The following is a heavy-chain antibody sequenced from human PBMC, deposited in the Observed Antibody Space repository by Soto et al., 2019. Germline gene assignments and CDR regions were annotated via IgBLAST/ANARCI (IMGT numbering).Heavy chain of an antibody. D-gene: IGHD3-10*01. V-gene: IGHV4-4*02. J-gene: IGHJ4*02. Sequence: PSETLSLTCTVSGGSMGSSNWWNWVRQPPGKGLEWIGYIHHSGSTYYNPSLKSRVTISVDTSKNQFSLKLSSVTAADTAVYYCARARIELITMVRGVIDYWGQGTLVTVSS. CDR1: GGSMGSSNW. CDR3: ARARIELITMVRGVIDY. CDR2: IHHSGST.